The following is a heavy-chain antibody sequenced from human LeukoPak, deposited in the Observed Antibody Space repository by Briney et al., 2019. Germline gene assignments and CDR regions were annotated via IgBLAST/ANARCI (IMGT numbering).Heavy chain of an antibody. Sequence: GGSLRFSCAASGFTFSSYSMNWVRQAPGKGLEWVSSISSSSSYIYYADSVKGRFTISRDNAKNSLYLQMNSLRAEDTAVYYCARDTAGTTAIDYWGQGTLVTVSS. V-gene: IGHV3-21*01. J-gene: IGHJ4*02. CDR1: GFTFSSYS. CDR2: ISSSSSYI. D-gene: IGHD1-1*01. CDR3: ARDTAGTTAIDY.